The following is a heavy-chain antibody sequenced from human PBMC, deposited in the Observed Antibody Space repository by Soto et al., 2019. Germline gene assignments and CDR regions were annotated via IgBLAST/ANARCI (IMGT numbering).Heavy chain of an antibody. V-gene: IGHV4-31*11. CDR1: GDSISDGPYF. Sequence: SETLSLTCVVSGDSISDGPYFWTWIRQPPGKGLEWVGYIFFNGITYYSPSLKSRLTISVDTSKNHFSLSLTSVTAADTAIYYCARESGITGTRAFSHWGQGILVTVSS. CDR2: IFFNGIT. J-gene: IGHJ4*02. CDR3: ARESGITGTRAFSH. D-gene: IGHD1-20*01.